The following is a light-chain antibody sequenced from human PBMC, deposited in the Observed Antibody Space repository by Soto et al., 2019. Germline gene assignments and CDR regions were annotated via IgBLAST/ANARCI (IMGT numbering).Light chain of an antibody. J-gene: IGKJ4*01. V-gene: IGKV3-15*01. CDR1: QSVSSN. CDR3: QQCSWHPFTVT. CDR2: DAS. Sequence: EIVMTQSPATQSVSPGERATLSCRASQSVSSNLAWYQQKPGQAPRLLIYDASTRATGIPARFSGSGSGTEYTLTISSLQSEDSAVYYCQQCSWHPFTVTFGGGTKVEIK.